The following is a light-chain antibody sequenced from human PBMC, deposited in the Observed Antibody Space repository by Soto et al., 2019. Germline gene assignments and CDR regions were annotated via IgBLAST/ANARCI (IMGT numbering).Light chain of an antibody. CDR2: GAS. Sequence: EIVMTQSPATLSVSPGERANISCRASQSLSSNLAWYQQKPGQAPRLRIYGASTRATGIPPRFSGSGSGTEFTLTISGLQSEEFAVYYCQQYNTWPPWYDFGQVNKLESK. J-gene: IGKJ2*01. V-gene: IGKV3-15*01. CDR3: QQYNTWPPWYD. CDR1: QSLSSN.